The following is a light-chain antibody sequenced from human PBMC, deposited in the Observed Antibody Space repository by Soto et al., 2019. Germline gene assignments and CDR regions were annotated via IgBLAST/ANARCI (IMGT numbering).Light chain of an antibody. V-gene: IGKV1D-12*01. CDR3: LQGSDFPLT. Sequence: DIQMTQSPSSVSASVGDRVTFTCRASQDIDNYLAWYQQKPGKAPKLLIYLASSLQTGAPSRFSGSGSGTDFTLTISSLQPEDFATYFCLQGSDFPLTFGGGTKVDIK. CDR1: QDIDNY. J-gene: IGKJ4*01. CDR2: LAS.